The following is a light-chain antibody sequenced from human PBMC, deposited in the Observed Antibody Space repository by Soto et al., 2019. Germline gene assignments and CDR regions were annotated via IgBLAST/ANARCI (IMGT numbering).Light chain of an antibody. V-gene: IGKV1-5*03. CDR1: QSISIW. CDR2: KAS. Sequence: DIQMTQSPSTLSSSVVDRVTITCRASQSISIWLAWYQQKPGKATKLLIYKASSLESGVPSRLSGSGSGTEFTLTIRRLQPDDFANYFCQQYSGYPFTFGPGTKVDIK. CDR3: QQYSGYPFT. J-gene: IGKJ3*01.